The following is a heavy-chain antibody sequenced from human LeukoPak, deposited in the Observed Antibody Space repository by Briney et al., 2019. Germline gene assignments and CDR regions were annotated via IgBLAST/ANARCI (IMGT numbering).Heavy chain of an antibody. V-gene: IGHV4-59*08. Sequence: SETLSLTCTVSGGSISTQYWSWIRQPPGKGQEWIGHIYSSGSTSYNPSLKSRVTMSVDTSTNQISLKLSSVTAADTAVYYCARAYYDILTGYSEFDYWGQGTLVTVSS. J-gene: IGHJ4*02. CDR1: GGSISTQY. D-gene: IGHD3-9*01. CDR3: ARAYYDILTGYSEFDY. CDR2: IYSSGST.